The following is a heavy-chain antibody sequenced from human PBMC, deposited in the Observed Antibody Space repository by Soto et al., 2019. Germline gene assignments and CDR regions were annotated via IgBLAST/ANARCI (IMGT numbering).Heavy chain of an antibody. D-gene: IGHD4-17*01. CDR3: ARFPHGDYFDY. V-gene: IGHV3-48*01. Sequence: SGGSLRLSCAASGFTFSSYSMNWVRQAPGKGLEWVSYISSSSSTIHYADSVKGRFTISRDNAKNSLYLQMNSLRAEDTAVYYCARFPHGDYFDYWGQGTLVTVSS. J-gene: IGHJ4*02. CDR2: ISSSSSTI. CDR1: GFTFSSYS.